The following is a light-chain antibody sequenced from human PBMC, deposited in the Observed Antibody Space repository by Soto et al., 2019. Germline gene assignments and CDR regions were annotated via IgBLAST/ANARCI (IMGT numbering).Light chain of an antibody. Sequence: EIVMTQSPGTLSVSPGERATLSCRASQSVSSNLAWYQHKPGQAPRLHIYGASTRASGIPARFSGSGSGTEFTITISSLQSEDFAGYYCQQYNNWPPLTFGGGTKVEIK. V-gene: IGKV3-15*01. CDR1: QSVSSN. CDR3: QQYNNWPPLT. CDR2: GAS. J-gene: IGKJ4*01.